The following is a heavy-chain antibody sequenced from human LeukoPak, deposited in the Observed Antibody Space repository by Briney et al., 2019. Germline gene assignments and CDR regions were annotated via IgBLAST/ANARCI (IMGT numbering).Heavy chain of an antibody. V-gene: IGHV4-59*01. CDR2: IYYSGST. Sequence: SETLSLTCTVSGGSISSYYWSWIRQPPGKGLEWIGYIYYSGSTNYNPPLKSRVTISVDTSKNQFSLKLSSVTAADTAVYYCARWLQLPATNALDIWGQGTMVTVSS. CDR3: ARWLQLPATNALDI. D-gene: IGHD5-12*01. CDR1: GGSISSYY. J-gene: IGHJ3*02.